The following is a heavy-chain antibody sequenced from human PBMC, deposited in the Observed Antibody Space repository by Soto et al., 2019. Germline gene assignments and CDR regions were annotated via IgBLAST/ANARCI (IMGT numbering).Heavy chain of an antibody. Sequence: SETLSLTCTVSCGSISSYYWSWIRQPPGKGLEWIGYIYYSGSTNYNPSLKSRVTISVDTSKNQFSLKLSSVTAADTAVYYCASSTIFGVVIGPDYYYGMDVWGQGTTVTVFS. J-gene: IGHJ6*02. CDR2: IYYSGST. V-gene: IGHV4-59*01. D-gene: IGHD3-3*01. CDR1: CGSISSYY. CDR3: ASSTIFGVVIGPDYYYGMDV.